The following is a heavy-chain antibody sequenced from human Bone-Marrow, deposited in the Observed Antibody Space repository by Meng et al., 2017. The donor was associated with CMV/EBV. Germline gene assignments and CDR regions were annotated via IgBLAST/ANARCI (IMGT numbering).Heavy chain of an antibody. CDR2: INPNSGGT. J-gene: IGHJ4*02. CDR3: ARGDLTMVRGVNDY. D-gene: IGHD3-10*01. V-gene: IGHV1-2*02. Sequence: ASVKVSCKASGYTFTGYYMHWVRQAPGQGLELMGWINPNSGGTNYAQKFQGRVTMTRDTSISTAYMELSRLRSDDTAVYYCARGDLTMVRGVNDYWGQGTLVTVSS. CDR1: GYTFTGYY.